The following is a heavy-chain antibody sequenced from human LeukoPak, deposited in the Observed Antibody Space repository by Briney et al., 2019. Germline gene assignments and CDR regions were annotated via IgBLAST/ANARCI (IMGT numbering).Heavy chain of an antibody. CDR3: ARDRGYCSGGSCYRWFDP. CDR2: IYYRST. Sequence: SETLSLTCTVSGGSISSYYWSWIRQPPGKGLEWIGYIYYRSTNYNPSLKSRVTISIDTSKNQLSLKLGSVTAADTAVYYCARDRGYCSGGSCYRWFDPWGQGTLVTVSS. D-gene: IGHD2-15*01. V-gene: IGHV4-59*12. CDR1: GGSISSYY. J-gene: IGHJ5*02.